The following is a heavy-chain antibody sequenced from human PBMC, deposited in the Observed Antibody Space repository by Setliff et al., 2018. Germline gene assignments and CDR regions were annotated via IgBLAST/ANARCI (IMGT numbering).Heavy chain of an antibody. CDR3: ARDRIGPYLSYMDG. Sequence: PGESLKISCAASGFNFGAYVMHWVRQAPGKGLEWVALISYDARKKYYADTLEGRFTISRDNSRITMYLQMNSLRGEDTAVYYCARDRIGPYLSYMDGWGKGTTVTVSS. D-gene: IGHD2-21*01. CDR1: GFNFGAYV. CDR2: ISYDARKK. J-gene: IGHJ6*03. V-gene: IGHV3-30*03.